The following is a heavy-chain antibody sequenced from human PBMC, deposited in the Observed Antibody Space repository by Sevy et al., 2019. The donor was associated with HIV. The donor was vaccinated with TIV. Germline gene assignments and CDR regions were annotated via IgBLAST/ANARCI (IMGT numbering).Heavy chain of an antibody. J-gene: IGHJ4*02. CDR1: GFTFSSYG. CDR2: IRYDGSNK. Sequence: GGSLRLSCAASGFTFSSYGMHWVRQAPGKGLEWVAFIRYDGSNKYYADSVKGRFTISRDNSKNTLYLQMNSLRAEDTAVYYCAKDVYRRSYFYYWGQGTLVTVSS. CDR3: AKDVYRRSYFYY. V-gene: IGHV3-30*02.